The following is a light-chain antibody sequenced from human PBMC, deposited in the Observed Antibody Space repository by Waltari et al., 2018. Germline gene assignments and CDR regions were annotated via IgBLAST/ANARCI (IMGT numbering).Light chain of an antibody. CDR1: QSILYNTNDKNY. J-gene: IGKJ1*01. CDR3: QQYYSRRT. V-gene: IGKV4-1*01. Sequence: DIVMTQSPESLAVSLGERATTNCRSSQSILYNTNDKNYLAWYQQKPGQPPKLLIYWASTRYSGVPERFSGSGSGTDFSLTISSLQPEDVAVYCCQQYYSRRTFGRGTRVEIK. CDR2: WAS.